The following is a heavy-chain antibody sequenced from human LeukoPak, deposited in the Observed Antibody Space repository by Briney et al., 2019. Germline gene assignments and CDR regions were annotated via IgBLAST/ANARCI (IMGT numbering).Heavy chain of an antibody. CDR1: GFTFSDYY. CDR2: ISSSGSTI. D-gene: IGHD5/OR15-5a*01. CDR3: ASVVDIVSPFDY. Sequence: PGGSLRLSCAASGFTFSDYYMGWIRQAPGKGLEWVSYISSSGSTIYYADSVRGRFTISRDNAKNSLYLQMNSLRAEDTAVYYCASVVDIVSPFDYWGQGTLVTVSS. V-gene: IGHV3-11*01. J-gene: IGHJ4*02.